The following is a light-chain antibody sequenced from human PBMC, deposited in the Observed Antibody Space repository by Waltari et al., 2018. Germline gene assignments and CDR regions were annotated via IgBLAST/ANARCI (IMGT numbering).Light chain of an antibody. J-gene: IGLJ1*01. CDR3: CSYAGSYTFV. V-gene: IGLV2-11*01. CDR2: DVN. Sequence: QSALTQPRSVSGSPGQSVTISCTGTSSDVGRYNYVSWFQQYPGKAPKLMIYDVNKRPSGVPDRFSGSKSGNTASLTISGLQAEDEADDYCCSYAGSYTFVFGTGTKVTVL. CDR1: SSDVGRYNY.